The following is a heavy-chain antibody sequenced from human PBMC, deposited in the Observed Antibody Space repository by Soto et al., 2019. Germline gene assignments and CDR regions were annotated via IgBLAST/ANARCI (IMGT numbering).Heavy chain of an antibody. CDR3: ARDREGYCSSTSCYASSLDY. CDR1: GFTFSSYG. J-gene: IGHJ4*02. D-gene: IGHD2-2*01. Sequence: GGSLRLSCAASGFTFSSYGMHWFRQAPGKGLEWVAVIWYDGSNKYYADSVKGRFTISRDNSKNTLYLQMNSLRAEDTAVYYCARDREGYCSSTSCYASSLDYWGQGTLVTVSS. V-gene: IGHV3-33*01. CDR2: IWYDGSNK.